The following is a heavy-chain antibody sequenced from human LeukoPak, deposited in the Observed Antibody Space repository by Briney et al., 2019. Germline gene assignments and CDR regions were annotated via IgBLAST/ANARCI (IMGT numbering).Heavy chain of an antibody. CDR3: ARNLGYCSSTSCPFDP. CDR2: IYYSGST. D-gene: IGHD2-2*01. J-gene: IGHJ5*02. Sequence: PSQTLSLTCTVSGGSISSGDYYWSWIRQPPGKGLEWIGYIYYSGSTNYNPSLKSRVTISVDTSKNQFPLKLSSVTAADTAVYYCARNLGYCSSTSCPFDPWGQGTLVTVSS. CDR1: GGSISSGDYY. V-gene: IGHV4-61*08.